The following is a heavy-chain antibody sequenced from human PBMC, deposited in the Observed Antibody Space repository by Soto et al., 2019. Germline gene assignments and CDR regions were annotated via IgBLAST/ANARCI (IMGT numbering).Heavy chain of an antibody. CDR1: GGSFSGYY. CDR2: INHSGST. CDR3: ARGPRIGYSSGWRPWDYYYGMDV. D-gene: IGHD6-19*01. Sequence: SETLSLTCAVYGGSFSGYYWSWIRQPPGKGLEWIGEINHSGSTNYNPSLKSRVTISVDTSKNQFSLKLSSVTAADTAVYYCARGPRIGYSSGWRPWDYYYGMDVWGQGTTVTVSS. V-gene: IGHV4-34*01. J-gene: IGHJ6*02.